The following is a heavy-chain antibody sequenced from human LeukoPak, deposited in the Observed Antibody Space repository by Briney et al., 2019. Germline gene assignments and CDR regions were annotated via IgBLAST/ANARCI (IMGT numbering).Heavy chain of an antibody. CDR2: INPNSGGT. J-gene: IGHJ4*02. Sequence: ASVKVSCKASGYTFTGYYMHWVRQAPGQGLEWMGWINPNSGGTNYAQKFQGRVTMTRDTSISTAYMELSRLRSDDTAVYYCARDPYYYDRSGYYYYWGQGTLVTVSS. V-gene: IGHV1-2*02. D-gene: IGHD3-22*01. CDR3: ARDPYYYDRSGYYYY. CDR1: GYTFTGYY.